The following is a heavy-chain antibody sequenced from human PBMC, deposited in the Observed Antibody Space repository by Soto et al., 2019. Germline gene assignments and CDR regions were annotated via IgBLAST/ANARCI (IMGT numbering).Heavy chain of an antibody. CDR3: AKDQSSGWDRYYYYGMDV. D-gene: IGHD6-19*01. CDR1: GFTFSSYG. J-gene: IGHJ6*02. CDR2: ISYDGSNK. Sequence: PGGSQILSCAASGFTFSSYGRHWVRQAPGKGLEWVAVISYDGSNKYYADSVKGRFTISRDNSKNTLYLQMNSLRAEDTAVYYCAKDQSSGWDRYYYYGMDVWGQGTTVTVSS. V-gene: IGHV3-30*18.